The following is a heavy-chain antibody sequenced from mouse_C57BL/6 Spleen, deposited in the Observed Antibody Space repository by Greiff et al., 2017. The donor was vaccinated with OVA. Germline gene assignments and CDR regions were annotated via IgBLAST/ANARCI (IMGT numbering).Heavy chain of an antibody. V-gene: IGHV1-18*01. CDR1: GYTFTDYN. D-gene: IGHD2-5*01. CDR2: INPNNGGT. J-gene: IGHJ3*01. Sequence: EVQLQQSGPELVKPGASVKIPCKASGYTFTDYNMDWVKQSHGKSLEWIGDINPNNGGTIYNQKFKGKATLTVDKSSSTAYMELRSLTSEDTAVYYCARPLYYINYWFAYWGQGTLVTVSA. CDR3: ARPLYYINYWFAY.